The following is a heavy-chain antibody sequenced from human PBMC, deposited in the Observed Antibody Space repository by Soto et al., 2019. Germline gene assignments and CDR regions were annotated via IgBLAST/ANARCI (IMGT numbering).Heavy chain of an antibody. V-gene: IGHV4-34*01. J-gene: IGHJ6*03. CDR3: ARGYGSGSYVVSDYYYMDA. CDR1: GGSFSGYY. D-gene: IGHD3-10*01. CDR2: INHSGST. Sequence: SETLSLTCAVYGGSFSGYYWSWIRQPPGKGLEWIGEINHSGSTNYNPSLKSRVTISVDTSKNQFSLKLSSVTAADTAVYYCARGYGSGSYVVSDYYYMDAWGKGTTVTVSS.